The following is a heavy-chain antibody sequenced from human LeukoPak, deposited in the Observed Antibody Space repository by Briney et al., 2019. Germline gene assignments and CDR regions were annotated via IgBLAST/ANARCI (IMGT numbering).Heavy chain of an antibody. V-gene: IGHV3-30-3*01. CDR3: AREVVTMEGTNWFDP. Sequence: GRSLRLSCAASGFTFSSYAMHWVRQAPGKGLEWVAVISYDGSNKYYADSVKGRFTISRDNSKNTLYLQMSSLRAEDTAVYYCAREVVTMEGTNWFDPWGQGTLVTVSS. CDR2: ISYDGSNK. D-gene: IGHD3-3*01. J-gene: IGHJ5*02. CDR1: GFTFSSYA.